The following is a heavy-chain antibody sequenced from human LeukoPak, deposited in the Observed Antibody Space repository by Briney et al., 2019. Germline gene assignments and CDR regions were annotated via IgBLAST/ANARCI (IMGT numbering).Heavy chain of an antibody. V-gene: IGHV3-30-3*01. Sequence: GGSLRLSCAASGFSFSSYAMHWVRQAPGKGLEWVAVISFDGSNRYYVDSGKGRLTISRDNFKNTLFLQMNSLRDEDTAVYYCARDDLQMSYCYYGMDVWGQGTTVTVSS. CDR3: ARDDLQMSYCYYGMDV. CDR2: ISFDGSNR. D-gene: IGHD5-24*01. J-gene: IGHJ6*02. CDR1: GFSFSSYA.